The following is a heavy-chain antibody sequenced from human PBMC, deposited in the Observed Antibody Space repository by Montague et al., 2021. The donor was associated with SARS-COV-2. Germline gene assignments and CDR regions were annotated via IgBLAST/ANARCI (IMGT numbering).Heavy chain of an antibody. J-gene: IGHJ4*02. Sequence: SLRLSCAASGFTFSSYTMHWVRQAPGKGLEWVAIISYDGSIAYYADSVKGRFTVSRDNSKRTLYLEMDSPRAEDTAVYYCAREGALVDTPMMAFDYWGQGTLVTVSS. D-gene: IGHD5-18*01. CDR3: AREGALVDTPMMAFDY. CDR2: ISYDGSIA. CDR1: GFTFSSYT. V-gene: IGHV3-30*04.